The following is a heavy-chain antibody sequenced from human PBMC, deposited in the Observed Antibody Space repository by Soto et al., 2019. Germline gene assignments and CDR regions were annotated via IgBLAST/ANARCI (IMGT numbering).Heavy chain of an antibody. CDR1: GFTFNTYD. V-gene: IGHV3-21*01. CDR2: VTTSSAYI. CDR3: VRSGTARLLRHSWFDT. D-gene: IGHD2-21*01. J-gene: IGHJ5*02. Sequence: EVQLVESGGGLVKPGGSLRLSCAASGFTFNTYDMNWVRQAPGKGLEWVSTVTTSSAYIYYADSLKGRITISRDNAKSSLFLQMNSLRAEDTAVYYCVRSGTARLLRHSWFDTGGQGTLVTVSS.